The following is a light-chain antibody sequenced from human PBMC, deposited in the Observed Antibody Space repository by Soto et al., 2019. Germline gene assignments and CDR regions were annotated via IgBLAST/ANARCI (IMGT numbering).Light chain of an antibody. J-gene: IGKJ4*01. Sequence: EIVMTQSPATLSVSPGERATLSCRASQSVSSTLAWYQQIPGQAPRLLIYGTSTRATGIPARFSGSGSGTEFPLTIRSLQSEDFAFYYCQQYYQWPLTFGGGTKVEVK. CDR2: GTS. CDR3: QQYYQWPLT. CDR1: QSVSST. V-gene: IGKV3-15*01.